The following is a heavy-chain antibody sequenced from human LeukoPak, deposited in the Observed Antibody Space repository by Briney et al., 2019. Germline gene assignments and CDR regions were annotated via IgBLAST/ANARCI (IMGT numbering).Heavy chain of an antibody. V-gene: IGHV3-30*02. J-gene: IGHJ4*02. CDR2: IRYDGSNK. D-gene: IGHD6-6*01. CDR1: GFTFSSYG. Sequence: GGSLRLSCAASGFTFSSYGMHWVRQAPGKGLEWVAFIRYDGSNKYYADSVKGRFTISRDNSKNTLYLQMNSLRAEDTAVYYCAKTPPLRQAEFVHDYWGQGTLVTVSS. CDR3: AKTPPLRQAEFVHDY.